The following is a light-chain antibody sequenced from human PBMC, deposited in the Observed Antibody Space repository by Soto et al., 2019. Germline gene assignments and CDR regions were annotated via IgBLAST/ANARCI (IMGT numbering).Light chain of an antibody. CDR1: RSDVGTYKP. J-gene: IGLJ3*02. V-gene: IGLV2-23*01. Sequence: QSVLTQPASVSGSPGQSTTISCTGTRSDVGTYKPVSWYQQHPGKAPKVIIYDDSKRPSGVSNRFSGSKSGNTASLTLSGLQAEDEADYYCCSFAGSSTWFGGGTKVTVL. CDR3: CSFAGSSTW. CDR2: DDS.